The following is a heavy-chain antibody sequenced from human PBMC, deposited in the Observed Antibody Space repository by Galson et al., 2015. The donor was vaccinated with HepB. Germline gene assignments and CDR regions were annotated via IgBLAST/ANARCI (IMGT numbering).Heavy chain of an antibody. V-gene: IGHV4-4*07. Sequence: TLSLTCTVSGGSISSYYWSWIRQPAGKGLEWIGRIYTSGSTNYNPSLKSRVTMSVDTSKNQFSLKLSSVTAADTAVYYCARELWSGSYFEGRYMDVWGKGTTVTVSS. J-gene: IGHJ6*03. D-gene: IGHD1-26*01. CDR1: GGSISSYY. CDR2: IYTSGST. CDR3: ARELWSGSYFEGRYMDV.